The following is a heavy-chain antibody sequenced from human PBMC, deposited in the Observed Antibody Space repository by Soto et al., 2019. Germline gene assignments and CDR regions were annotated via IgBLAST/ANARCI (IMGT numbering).Heavy chain of an antibody. V-gene: IGHV3-23*01. CDR1: GFTFSNDA. Sequence: EVQLLESGGGLVRPGGSLRLSCAASGFTFSNDAMNWVRQAPGKGLEWVSDISGSGGSAYNADSVQGRFTISRDNSKNTLYLQMNSLRAEDTAIYDCVREGSGWYSAGSFDFWGRGTMVT. J-gene: IGHJ3*01. CDR3: VREGSGWYSAGSFDF. CDR2: ISGSGGSA. D-gene: IGHD6-19*01.